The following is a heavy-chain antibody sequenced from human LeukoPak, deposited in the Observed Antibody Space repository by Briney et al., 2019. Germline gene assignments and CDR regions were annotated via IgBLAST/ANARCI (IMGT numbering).Heavy chain of an antibody. Sequence: GGSLRLSCAASGFTFSSYGMHWVRQAPGKGLEWVAVISYDGSDKYHADSVKGRFTISRDNSKNTLYLQMNSLRAEDMAVYYCAKDSGHRSGGSCYSLDYWGQGTLVTVSS. D-gene: IGHD2-15*01. CDR1: GFTFSSYG. CDR3: AKDSGHRSGGSCYSLDY. CDR2: ISYDGSDK. J-gene: IGHJ4*02. V-gene: IGHV3-30*18.